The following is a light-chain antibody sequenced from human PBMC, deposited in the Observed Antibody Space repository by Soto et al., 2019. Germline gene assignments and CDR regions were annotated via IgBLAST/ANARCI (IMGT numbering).Light chain of an antibody. Sequence: QSVLSQPASVSGSPGQSITISCTGTNRDVGSYNYVSWYQHHPGKAPKLMISEVSNRPSGISNRFSGSKSGDTAFLIISGLQAEEEPDYYCSSSAITMAPIYVFRRGPKLT. V-gene: IGLV2-14*01. CDR2: EVS. CDR3: SSSAITMAPIYV. CDR1: NRDVGSYNY. J-gene: IGLJ2*01.